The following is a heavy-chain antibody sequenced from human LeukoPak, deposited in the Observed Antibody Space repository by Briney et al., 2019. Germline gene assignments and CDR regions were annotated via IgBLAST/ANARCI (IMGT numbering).Heavy chain of an antibody. CDR2: IKQDGSEK. Sequence: GGPLNLPCEAFELTFSSYWMGWVRQAPGKGLEGLPNIKQDGSEKYYVDSVKGRFTISRDNAKNSLYLQMNSLRAEDTAVYYCARGYGNYGYWGQGTLVTVSS. J-gene: IGHJ4*02. V-gene: IGHV3-7*01. CDR1: ELTFSSYW. CDR3: ARGYGNYGY. D-gene: IGHD4-11*01.